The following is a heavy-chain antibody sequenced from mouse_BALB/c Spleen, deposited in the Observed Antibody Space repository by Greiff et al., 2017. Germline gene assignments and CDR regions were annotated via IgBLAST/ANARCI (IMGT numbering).Heavy chain of an antibody. CDR3: AREGYDEAWFAY. CDR1: GYSFTGYY. CDR2: INPYNGAT. J-gene: IGHJ3*01. V-gene: IGHV1-31*01. Sequence: VQLQQSGPELVKPGASVKISCKASGYSFTGYYMHWVKQSHVKSLEWIGRINPYNGATSYNQNFKDKASLTVDKSSSTAYMELHSLTSEDSAVYYCAREGYDEAWFAYWGQGTLVTVSA. D-gene: IGHD2-14*01.